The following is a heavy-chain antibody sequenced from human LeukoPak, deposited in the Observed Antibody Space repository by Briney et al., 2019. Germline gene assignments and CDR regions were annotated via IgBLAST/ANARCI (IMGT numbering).Heavy chain of an antibody. D-gene: IGHD1-26*01. Sequence: GGSLRLSCAASGFIFSNYGMNWVRQAPGKGLEWVAAISASGSATSYADSVRGRFTISRDNAKNSLYLQMNSLRDEDTAVYYCARDGDGIVGATGDYWGQGTLVTVSS. J-gene: IGHJ4*02. CDR1: GFIFSNYG. V-gene: IGHV3-21*06. CDR2: ISASGSAT. CDR3: ARDGDGIVGATGDY.